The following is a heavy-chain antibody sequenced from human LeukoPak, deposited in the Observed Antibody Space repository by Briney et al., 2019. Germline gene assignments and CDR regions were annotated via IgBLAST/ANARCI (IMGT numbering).Heavy chain of an antibody. CDR2: VYYSGAT. Sequence: SETLSLTCTVSGDSIINYYGSWIRQPPGKGLEWIGCVYYSGATRYNPSLRSRVTISVDTSNNQFSLTLTSMTAADTAVYYCGRIRPSGTIDHWGQGALVTVSS. V-gene: IGHV4-59*01. J-gene: IGHJ4*02. CDR3: GRIRPSGTIDH. D-gene: IGHD1-7*01. CDR1: GDSIINYY.